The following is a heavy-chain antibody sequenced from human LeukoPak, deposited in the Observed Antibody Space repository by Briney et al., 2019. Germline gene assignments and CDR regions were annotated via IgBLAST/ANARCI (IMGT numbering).Heavy chain of an antibody. D-gene: IGHD5-24*01. V-gene: IGHV4-38-2*02. CDR1: GYSISSGYY. CDR3: ARDGYSRFDY. Sequence: SDTLSLTCTVSGYSISSGYYWGWIRQPPGKGLEWIGSIYHSGSTYYNPSLKSRVTISVDTYKNQFSLKPSSVTAADTAVYYCARDGYSRFDYWGQGTLVTVSS. CDR2: IYHSGST. J-gene: IGHJ4*02.